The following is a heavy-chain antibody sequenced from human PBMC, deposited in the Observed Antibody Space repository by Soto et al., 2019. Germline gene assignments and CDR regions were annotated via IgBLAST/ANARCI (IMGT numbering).Heavy chain of an antibody. D-gene: IGHD3-22*01. Sequence: GGSLRLSCAASGFTFSSHAIHWVRQAPGKGLEWVTIISYDGSNKYYADSVKGRFTISRDNSKNTLYLQMNSLRAEDTAVYYCARDYYYDSSGYYYTDWGQGTLVTVSS. V-gene: IGHV3-30-3*01. CDR1: GFTFSSHA. CDR2: ISYDGSNK. CDR3: ARDYYYDSSGYYYTD. J-gene: IGHJ4*02.